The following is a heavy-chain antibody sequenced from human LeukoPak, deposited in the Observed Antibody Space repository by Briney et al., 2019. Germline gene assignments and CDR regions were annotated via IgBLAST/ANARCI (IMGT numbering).Heavy chain of an antibody. J-gene: IGHJ4*02. CDR1: GFTFSSYA. CDR3: ALGGLAAAGIFDY. CDR2: ISGSGGST. V-gene: IGHV3-23*01. D-gene: IGHD6-13*01. Sequence: GGSLRLSCAASGFTFSSYAMSWVRQAPGKGLEWVSAISGSGGSTYCADSVKGRFTISRDNSKNTLYLQMNSLRAEDTAVYYCALGGLAAAGIFDYWGQGTLVTVSS.